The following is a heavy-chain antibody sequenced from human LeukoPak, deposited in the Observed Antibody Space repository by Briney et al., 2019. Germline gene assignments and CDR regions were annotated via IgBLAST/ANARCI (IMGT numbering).Heavy chain of an antibody. V-gene: IGHV3-30*14. J-gene: IGHJ4*02. CDR2: ISYDGSNK. D-gene: IGHD3-16*01. CDR1: GFAFSSYA. Sequence: GGSLRLSCAASGFAFSSYAMHWVRQAPGKGLEWVAVISYDGSNKYYADSVKGRFTISRHNSKNTLYLQMNSLRAEDTAVYYCAREAGGGADYWGQGTLVTVSS. CDR3: AREAGGGADY.